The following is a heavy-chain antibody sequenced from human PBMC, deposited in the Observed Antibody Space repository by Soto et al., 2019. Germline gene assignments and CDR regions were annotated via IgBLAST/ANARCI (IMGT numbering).Heavy chain of an antibody. D-gene: IGHD5-18*01. CDR2: ISAYSGST. V-gene: IGHV1-18*03. CDR1: GYTFTSYG. CDR3: ARGSYGHVAFDI. Sequence: QVQLVQSGAEVKKPGASVKVSCKASGYTFTSYGISWVRQAPGQGLEWMGWISAYSGSTNYAQNLQGRVTMTTDTSTSTAYRELRSLRSDDMAVYYCARGSYGHVAFDIWGQGTMVTVSS. J-gene: IGHJ3*02.